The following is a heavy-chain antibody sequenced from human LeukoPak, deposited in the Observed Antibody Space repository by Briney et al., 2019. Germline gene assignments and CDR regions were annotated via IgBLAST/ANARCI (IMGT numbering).Heavy chain of an antibody. CDR3: ARQSVDGRYTFDY. Sequence: GESLKISCKVSGYSFTTYWIGWVRQMPGKGLEWMGIINPRDSDTKYSPSFQGQVTISVDKSISTACLQWSSLKASDPAMYYCARQSVDGRYTFDYWGQGTLVTVSS. D-gene: IGHD1-1*01. CDR2: INPRDSDT. CDR1: GYSFTTYW. J-gene: IGHJ4*02. V-gene: IGHV5-51*01.